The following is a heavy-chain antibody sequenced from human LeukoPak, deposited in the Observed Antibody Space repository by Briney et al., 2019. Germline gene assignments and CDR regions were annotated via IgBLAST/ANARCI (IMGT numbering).Heavy chain of an antibody. CDR1: GFAFSSFG. CDR3: ARGYLRRDY. CDR2: IWYDGTNK. D-gene: IGHD2-21*01. V-gene: IGHV3-33*01. J-gene: IGHJ4*02. Sequence: PGGSLRLSCAASGFAFSSFGMHWVRQAPGKGLEWVAVIWYDGTNKYYADSVKGRFTISRDNSENTLYLQMNSLTAEDTSVYYCARGYLRRDYWGQGTLVTVSS.